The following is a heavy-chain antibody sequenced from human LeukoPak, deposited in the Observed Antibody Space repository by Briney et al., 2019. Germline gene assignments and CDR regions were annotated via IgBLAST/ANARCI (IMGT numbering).Heavy chain of an antibody. CDR1: GFTFSSYA. V-gene: IGHV3-30*04. D-gene: IGHD6-19*01. CDR3: ARDTRGIAVAVGLDY. J-gene: IGHJ4*02. CDR2: ISYVGSNK. Sequence: GGSLRLSCAASGFTFSSYAMHWVRQAPGKGLEWVAVISYVGSNKYYADSVKGRFTISRDNSKNTLYLQMNSLRAEDTAVYYCARDTRGIAVAVGLDYWGQGTLVTVSS.